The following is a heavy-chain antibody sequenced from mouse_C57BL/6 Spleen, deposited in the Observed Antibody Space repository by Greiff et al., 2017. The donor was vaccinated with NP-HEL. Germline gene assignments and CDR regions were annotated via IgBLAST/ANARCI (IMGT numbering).Heavy chain of an antibody. CDR2: IYPGSGST. CDR3: ARGGITTVVFDG. Sequence: VQLQQPGAELVKPGASVKMSCKASGYTFTSYWITWVKQRPGQGLEWIGDIYPGSGSTNYNEKFKSKATLTVDTSSSTAYMQLSSLTSEDSAVYYCARGGITTVVFDGWGTGTTVTVSS. J-gene: IGHJ1*03. D-gene: IGHD1-1*01. V-gene: IGHV1-55*01. CDR1: GYTFTSYW.